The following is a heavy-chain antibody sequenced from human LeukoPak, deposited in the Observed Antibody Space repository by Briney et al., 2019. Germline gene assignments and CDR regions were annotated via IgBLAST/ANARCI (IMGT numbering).Heavy chain of an antibody. CDR3: ARDKNLGIRNWFDP. D-gene: IGHD7-27*01. CDR2: IYYSGST. J-gene: IGHJ5*02. Sequence: SSETLSLTCTVSGGSISSGGYYWSWIRQHPGKGLGWIGYIYYSGSTYYNPSLKSRVTISVDTSKNQLSLKLSSVTAADTAVYYCARDKNLGIRNWFDPWGQGTLVTVSS. V-gene: IGHV4-31*03. CDR1: GGSISSGGYY.